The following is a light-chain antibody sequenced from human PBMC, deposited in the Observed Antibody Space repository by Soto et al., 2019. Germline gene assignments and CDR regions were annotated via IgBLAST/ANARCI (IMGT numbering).Light chain of an antibody. J-gene: IGLJ3*02. CDR3: TSYTASSTLV. CDR2: EVS. Sequence: QSALTQPASVSGSPGQSITISCTGTSSDIGNYNFVSWHQHHPGKAPKLIIYEVSNRPSGGSNRFSGSKSGNTASLTISGLQAEDEGIYYCTSYTASSTLVFGGGTKVTVL. V-gene: IGLV2-14*01. CDR1: SSDIGNYNF.